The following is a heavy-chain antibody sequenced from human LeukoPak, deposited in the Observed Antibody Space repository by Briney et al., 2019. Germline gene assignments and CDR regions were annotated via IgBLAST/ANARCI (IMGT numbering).Heavy chain of an antibody. CDR2: INPNSGGT. CDR1: GYTFTSYD. V-gene: IGHV1-2*02. D-gene: IGHD2-2*02. J-gene: IGHJ4*02. Sequence: ASVKVSCKASGYTFTSYDINWVRQATGQGLEWMGWINPNSGGTNYAQKFQGRVTMTRDTSISTAYMELSRLRSDDTAVYYCASFPNRYCSSTSCYTLDYWGQGTLVTVSS. CDR3: ASFPNRYCSSTSCYTLDY.